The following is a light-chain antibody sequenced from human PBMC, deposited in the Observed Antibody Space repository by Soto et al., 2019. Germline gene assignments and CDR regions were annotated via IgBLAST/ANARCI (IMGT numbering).Light chain of an antibody. CDR1: NIGSKS. V-gene: IGLV3-21*04. CDR3: QVWDSSSAHPGV. J-gene: IGLJ1*01. Sequence: SYELTQPPSVSVAPGKTARITCGGNNIGSKSVHWYQQKPGQAPVLVIYYDSDRPSGIPERFSGSNSGNTATLTISRVEAGDEADYYCQVWDSSSAHPGVFGTGTKVTVL. CDR2: YDS.